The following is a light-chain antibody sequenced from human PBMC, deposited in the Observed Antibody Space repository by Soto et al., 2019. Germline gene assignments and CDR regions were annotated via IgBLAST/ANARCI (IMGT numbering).Light chain of an antibody. CDR1: QSVSSSS. Sequence: EIVSTQSPGTLSLSPGERATLSCRASQSVSSSSLAWYQQKPGQAPRLLIFGASSRATGIPDRFSGSGSETDFTLTISRLEPEDFAVYYCQQYSSPPLTFGGGTKVDIK. CDR2: GAS. J-gene: IGKJ4*01. V-gene: IGKV3-20*01. CDR3: QQYSSPPLT.